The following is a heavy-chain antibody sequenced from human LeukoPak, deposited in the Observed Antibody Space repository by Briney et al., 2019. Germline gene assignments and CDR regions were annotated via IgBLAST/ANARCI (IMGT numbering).Heavy chain of an antibody. CDR2: INHSGST. CDR3: ARGYYGSGSRCHMDV. CDR1: GFTFSSSA. Sequence: GSLRLSCAASGFTFSSSAMSWIRQPPGKGLEWIGEINHSGSTNYNSSLKSRVTISVDTSKNQFSLKLSSVTAADTAVYYCARGYYGSGSRCHMDVWGKGTTITVS. J-gene: IGHJ6*03. V-gene: IGHV4-34*01. D-gene: IGHD3-10*01.